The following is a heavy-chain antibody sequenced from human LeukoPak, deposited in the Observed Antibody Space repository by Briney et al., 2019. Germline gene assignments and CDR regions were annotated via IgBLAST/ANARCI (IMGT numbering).Heavy chain of an antibody. D-gene: IGHD2/OR15-2a*01. CDR3: ARVSSTTYRDWFDP. CDR2: IVGSGDNT. Sequence: GGSLRLSCAASGFTFSSHTMSWVRQAPGKGLEWVSCIVGSGDNTYYADSVKGRFTISRDNSKNTLYLQMNSLRADDTAAYYCARVSSTTYRDWFDPWGRGTLVTVSS. J-gene: IGHJ5*02. CDR1: GFTFSSHT. V-gene: IGHV3-23*01.